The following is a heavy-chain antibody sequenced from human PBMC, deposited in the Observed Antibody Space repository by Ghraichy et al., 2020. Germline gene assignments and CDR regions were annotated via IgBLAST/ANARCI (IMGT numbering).Heavy chain of an antibody. CDR3: ARVRSWVYYYYYMDV. J-gene: IGHJ6*03. CDR1: GGSISSSSYY. V-gene: IGHV4-39*01. D-gene: IGHD6-13*01. CDR2: IYYSGST. Sequence: SETLSLTCTVSGGSISSSSYYWGWIRQPPGKGLEWIGSIYYSGSTYYNPSLKSRVTISVDTSKNQFSLKLSSVTAADTAVYYCARVRSWVYYYYYMDVWGKGTTVTVSS.